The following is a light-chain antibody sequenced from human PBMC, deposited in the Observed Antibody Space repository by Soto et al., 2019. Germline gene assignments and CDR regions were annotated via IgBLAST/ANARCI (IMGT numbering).Light chain of an antibody. V-gene: IGKV3-15*01. CDR1: VSVRTD. Sequence: EIVMTQSPDTLSLSPGQRATLSCRASVSVRTDLAWYQQKPGQAPRLLIYGASTRAAGVPVRFSGSGSGSEFTLTIDTLQSEDFAVYDCQQDNNWLPITFGQGTRVEI. J-gene: IGKJ5*01. CDR3: QQDNNWLPIT. CDR2: GAS.